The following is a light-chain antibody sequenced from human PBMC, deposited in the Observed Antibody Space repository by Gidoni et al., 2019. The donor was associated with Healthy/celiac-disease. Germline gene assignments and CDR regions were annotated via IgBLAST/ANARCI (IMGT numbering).Light chain of an antibody. Sequence: DIQMTQSPYSLSASVGDRVTITCRASQSISSYLNWYQQKPGKAPQLLIYAASSLQSGVPSRFSGSGYGTDFTLTISSLQPEDFATYYCQQSYSTLLTFGGGTKVEIK. V-gene: IGKV1-39*01. CDR3: QQSYSTLLT. J-gene: IGKJ4*01. CDR1: QSISSY. CDR2: AAS.